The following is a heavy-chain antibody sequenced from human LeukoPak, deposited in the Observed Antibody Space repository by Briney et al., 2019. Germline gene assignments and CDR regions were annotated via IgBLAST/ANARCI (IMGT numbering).Heavy chain of an antibody. J-gene: IGHJ4*02. CDR1: GFTFSSYA. V-gene: IGHV3-30-3*01. CDR2: ISYDGSIK. CDR3: ARDPAY. Sequence: GGSLRLSCAASGFTFSSYAMHWVRQAPGKGLEWVAVISYDGSIKYYADSVKGRFTISRDNSKNTLYLQMNSLRAEDTAVYYCARDPAYWGQGTLVTVSS.